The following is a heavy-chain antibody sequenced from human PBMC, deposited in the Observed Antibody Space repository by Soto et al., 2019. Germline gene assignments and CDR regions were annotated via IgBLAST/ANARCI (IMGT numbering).Heavy chain of an antibody. CDR2: ISGHGDAT. CDR1: GFPFTGYA. J-gene: IGHJ4*02. CDR3: ANSRVSMVQGLIIIPNY. V-gene: IGHV3-23*01. Sequence: EVQLLESGGGLVQPGGSLRLSCAASGFPFTGYAMSWVRQAPGKGLEWVSAISGHGDATFYADSVKGRFTISRDNSKNTLYLHMNSLRAEDTALYYCANSRVSMVQGLIIIPNYWGQGTLVTVSS. D-gene: IGHD3-10*01.